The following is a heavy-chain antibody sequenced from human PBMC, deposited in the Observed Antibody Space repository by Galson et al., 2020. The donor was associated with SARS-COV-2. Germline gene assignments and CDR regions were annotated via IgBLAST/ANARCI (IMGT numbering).Heavy chain of an antibody. D-gene: IGHD5-12*01. J-gene: IGHJ4*02. CDR3: ARDPQNRSDGYNLRNH. V-gene: IGHV3-30*04. CDR1: GFTFSNYV. CDR2: ISLDGGRY. Sequence: GESLKISCTASGFTFSNYVMHWVRQAPGKGLEWVAVISLDGGRYYYSDSVKGRFTISRDNSKNTVYLGLNSLTSEDTAVYYCARDPQNRSDGYNLRNHWGQGTLVTVSS.